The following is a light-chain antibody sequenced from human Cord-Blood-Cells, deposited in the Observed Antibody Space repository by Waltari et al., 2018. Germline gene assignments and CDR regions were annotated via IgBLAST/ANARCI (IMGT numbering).Light chain of an antibody. CDR2: AAS. CDR3: QQLNSYPIT. CDR1: QGISSY. J-gene: IGKJ5*01. Sequence: IQLTQSPSSLSPSVGDRVTITCLASQGISSYLAWYQQKPGKAPKLLIYAASTLQSGVPSRFSGSGSGTDFTLTISSLQPEDFATYYCQQLNSYPITFGQGTRLEIK. V-gene: IGKV1-9*01.